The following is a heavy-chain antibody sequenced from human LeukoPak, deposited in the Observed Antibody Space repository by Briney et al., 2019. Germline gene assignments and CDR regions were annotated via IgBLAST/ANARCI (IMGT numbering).Heavy chain of an antibody. CDR2: IIPIFGTA. Sequence: SVKVSCKASGGTFSSYAISWVRQAPGQGLEWMGGIIPIFGTANYAQKFQGRVTITADESTSTAYMELSSLRSEDTAVYYCARVGVVGATTDYYYGMDVWGQGTTVTVSS. V-gene: IGHV1-69*01. CDR1: GGTFSSYA. D-gene: IGHD1-26*01. J-gene: IGHJ6*02. CDR3: ARVGVVGATTDYYYGMDV.